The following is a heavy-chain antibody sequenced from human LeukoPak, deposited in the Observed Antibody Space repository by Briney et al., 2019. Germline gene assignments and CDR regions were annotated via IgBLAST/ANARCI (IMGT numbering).Heavy chain of an antibody. J-gene: IGHJ4*02. CDR1: GDTFSNYA. CDR2: IIPMSGTT. Sequence: ASVKVSCKASGDTFSNYAFSWVRQAPGQGREWMGAIIPMSGTTHYAQNFQGRVTITSDESTRTVYLEVTSLRSEDTALYYCARSNNVFFAGDHWGQGTLVTVSS. V-gene: IGHV1-69*01. CDR3: ARSNNVFFAGDH. D-gene: IGHD1/OR15-1a*01.